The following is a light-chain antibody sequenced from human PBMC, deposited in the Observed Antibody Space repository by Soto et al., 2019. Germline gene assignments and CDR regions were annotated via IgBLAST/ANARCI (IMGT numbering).Light chain of an antibody. CDR3: QQYGSSPWT. J-gene: IGKJ1*01. CDR2: GAS. CDR1: QSVSSSY. V-gene: IGKV3-20*01. Sequence: EIVLTQSPGTQSLSPGERATLSCRASQSVSSSYLAWYQQKPGQAPRLLIYGASSRATGIPDRFSGSGSGTDFTLTISRLEPVDFAVYYCQQYGSSPWTFGQGTKVEIK.